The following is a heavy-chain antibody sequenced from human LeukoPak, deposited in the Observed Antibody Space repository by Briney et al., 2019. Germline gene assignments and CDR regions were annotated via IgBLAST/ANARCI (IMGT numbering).Heavy chain of an antibody. Sequence: EASVKVSCKASGYTFTSYAMHWVRQAPGQRLEWMGWINAGNGNTKYSQKFQGRVTITRDTSASTAYMELSSLRSEDTAVYYCARGAKASYSSSPRGWFDPWGQGTLVTVSS. V-gene: IGHV1-3*01. CDR2: INAGNGNT. CDR3: ARGAKASYSSSPRGWFDP. J-gene: IGHJ5*02. D-gene: IGHD6-13*01. CDR1: GYTFTSYA.